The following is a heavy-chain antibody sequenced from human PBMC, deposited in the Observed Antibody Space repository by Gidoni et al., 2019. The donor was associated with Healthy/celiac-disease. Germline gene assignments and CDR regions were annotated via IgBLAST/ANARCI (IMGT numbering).Heavy chain of an antibody. CDR2: IYSGGST. V-gene: IGHV3-66*01. Sequence: EVQLVESGGGLVQPGGSLRLSCSASGFTVSSNYMSWVRQAPGKGLEWVSVIYSGGSTDYADSVKGRFTISRDNSKNKLYLQMNSLRAEDTAVYYCARDIVESGNMDVWGKGTTVTVS. J-gene: IGHJ6*03. CDR1: GFTVSSNY. CDR3: ARDIVESGNMDV. D-gene: IGHD6-19*01.